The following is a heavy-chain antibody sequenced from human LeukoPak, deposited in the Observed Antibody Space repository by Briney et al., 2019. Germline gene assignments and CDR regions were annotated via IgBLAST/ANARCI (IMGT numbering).Heavy chain of an antibody. Sequence: GSLRLSCAASGFTFNSYWMNWVRQAPGKGLEWVASINQDGSEKYYVDSVKGRFTISRDNAKNSLYLQMDSLRAEDTAVYYCAKDRDYDYVLGSYLFDYWGQGTLVTLSS. CDR3: AKDRDYDYVLGSYLFDY. V-gene: IGHV3-7*03. D-gene: IGHD3-16*01. J-gene: IGHJ4*02. CDR1: GFTFNSYW. CDR2: INQDGSEK.